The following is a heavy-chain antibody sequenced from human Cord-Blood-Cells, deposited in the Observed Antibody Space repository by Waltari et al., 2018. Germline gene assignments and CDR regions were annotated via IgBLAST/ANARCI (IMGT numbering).Heavy chain of an antibody. CDR3: ATGESALWSWYFDL. J-gene: IGHJ2*01. CDR2: FDPEDGET. D-gene: IGHD2-8*02. Sequence: QVQLVQSGAEVKKPGASVKVSCKVSGYTLTELSIHRVRPAPGKGLEWMGGFDPEDGETIYAQKFQGRVTMTEDTSTDTAYMELSSLRSEDTAVYYCATGESALWSWYFDLWGRGTLVTVSS. V-gene: IGHV1-24*01. CDR1: GYTLTELS.